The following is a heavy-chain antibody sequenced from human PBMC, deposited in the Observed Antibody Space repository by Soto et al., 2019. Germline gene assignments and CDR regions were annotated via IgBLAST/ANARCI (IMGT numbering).Heavy chain of an antibody. CDR1: GFTFSSYW. V-gene: IGHV3-7*01. J-gene: IGHJ6*02. CDR3: ARDLVVPAAKYYYYGMDV. D-gene: IGHD2-2*01. CDR2: IKQDGSEK. Sequence: VQLVESGGGLVQPGGSLRLSCAASGFTFSSYWMSWVRQAPGKGLEWVANIKQDGSEKYYVDSVKGRFTISRDNAKNSLYLQMNSLRAEDTAVYYCARDLVVPAAKYYYYGMDVWGQGTTVTVSS.